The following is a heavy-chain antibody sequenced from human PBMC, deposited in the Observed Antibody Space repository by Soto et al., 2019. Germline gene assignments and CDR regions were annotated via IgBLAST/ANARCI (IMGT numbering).Heavy chain of an antibody. CDR2: ISDDGSDK. CDR1: GFTFSSYG. V-gene: IGHV3-30*18. CDR3: AKDQTHAFDI. Sequence: QVQLVESGGGVVQPGRSLRLSCAASGFTFSSYGMYWIRQAPGKGLEWVAVISDDGSDKYYADSVKGRFTISRDNSKNTLYLQMNSLRVEDTDVYYCAKDQTHAFDIWGQGTMVTVSS. J-gene: IGHJ3*02.